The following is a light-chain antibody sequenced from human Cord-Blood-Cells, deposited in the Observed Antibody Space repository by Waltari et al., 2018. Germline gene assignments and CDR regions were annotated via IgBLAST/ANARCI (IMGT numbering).Light chain of an antibody. CDR2: WAS. V-gene: IGKV4-1*01. J-gene: IGKJ1*01. CDR3: QQYYSTPPA. CDR1: QSVLYSSNNKNY. Sequence: DIVMTQSPDSLAVSRGGAATINCKSLQSVLYSSNNKNYLAWYQQKPGQPPKLLIYWASTRESGVPDRFSGSGSGTDFTLTISSLQAEDVAVYYCQQYYSTPPAFGQGTKVEIK.